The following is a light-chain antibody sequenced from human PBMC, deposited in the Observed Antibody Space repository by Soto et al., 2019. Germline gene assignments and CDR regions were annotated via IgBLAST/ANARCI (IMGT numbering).Light chain of an antibody. CDR2: WAS. CDR1: QSILFPSDNKNY. J-gene: IGKJ2*01. CDR3: QQYYSTPYT. Sequence: DIVMTQSPDSLAVSLGERATIHCKSSQSILFPSDNKNYLAWYQQKSGQPPRLLIYWASTRESGVPDRFSGRGSGTDFSLTISSLEAEDVAVYYCQQYYSTPYTFGQGTKVDIK. V-gene: IGKV4-1*01.